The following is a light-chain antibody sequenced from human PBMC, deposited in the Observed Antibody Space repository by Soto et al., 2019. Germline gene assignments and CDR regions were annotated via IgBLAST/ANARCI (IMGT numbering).Light chain of an antibody. CDR2: GDI. CDR1: TGVVGSYNL. CDR3: CSYAGTRGVV. V-gene: IGLV2-23*01. Sequence: QSALTQPASVSGSPGRSITIPCTGTTGVVGSYNLVSWYQQHPGKAPKLLIYGDIERPSGVSNRFAGSKSGNTASLTISGLQAEDEADFYCCSYAGTRGVVFGGGTKLTVL. J-gene: IGLJ2*01.